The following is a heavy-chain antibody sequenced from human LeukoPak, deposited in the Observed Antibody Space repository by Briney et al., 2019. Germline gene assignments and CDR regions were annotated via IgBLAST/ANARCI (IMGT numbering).Heavy chain of an antibody. CDR2: IYYSGST. CDR3: ARAPPGAAAGVTTWFDP. D-gene: IGHD6-13*01. V-gene: IGHV4-59*01. CDR1: GGSIGSYY. Sequence: SETLSLTCTVSGGSIGSYYWSWIRRPPGKGLEWIGYIYYSGSTNYNPSLKSRVTISVDTSKNQFSLKLSSVTAADTAVYYCARAPPGAAAGVTTWFDPWGQGTLVTVSS. J-gene: IGHJ5*02.